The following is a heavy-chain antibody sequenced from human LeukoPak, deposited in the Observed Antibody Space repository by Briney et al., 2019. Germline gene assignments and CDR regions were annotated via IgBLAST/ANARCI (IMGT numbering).Heavy chain of an antibody. V-gene: IGHV4-38-2*02. D-gene: IGHD6-19*01. Sequence: SETLSLTCTVSGYSISSGYCWGWIRQPPGKGLEWIGSIYHSGSTDYNPSLKSRVTISVDTSKNQFSLKLRSVTAADTAVYYCARDSGSSGWYKGIDYWGQGTLVTVSS. CDR3: ARDSGSSGWYKGIDY. CDR1: GYSISSGYC. CDR2: IYHSGST. J-gene: IGHJ4*02.